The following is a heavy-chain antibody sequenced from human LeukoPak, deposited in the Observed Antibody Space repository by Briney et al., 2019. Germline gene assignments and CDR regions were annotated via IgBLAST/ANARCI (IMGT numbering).Heavy chain of an antibody. CDR3: AREKTGCGGDCYDS. D-gene: IGHD2-21*01. CDR2: FSSSGTPI. V-gene: IGHV3-48*03. Sequence: GGSLRLSCAASGFTSSSYEMNWVRQAPGKGLERVSYFSSSGTPIHYADSVKGRFTISRDNAKISLFLQMSSLRAEDTAGYYCAREKTGCGGDCYDSWGQGTLVTVSS. CDR1: GFTSSSYE. J-gene: IGHJ4*02.